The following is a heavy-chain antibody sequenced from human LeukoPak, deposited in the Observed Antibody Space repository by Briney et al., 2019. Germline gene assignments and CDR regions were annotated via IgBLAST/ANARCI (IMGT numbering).Heavy chain of an antibody. J-gene: IGHJ6*03. V-gene: IGHV1-69*13. Sequence: ASVKVSCKASVGTYSSYAISWVRQAPGQGLEWMGGIIPIFGTANYAQKFQGRVTITADESTSTAYMELSSQRSEDTAVYYCARARAVEMATIVGAYYYYMDVWGKGTTVTISS. CDR2: IIPIFGTA. CDR3: ARARAVEMATIVGAYYYYMDV. D-gene: IGHD5-24*01. CDR1: VGTYSSYA.